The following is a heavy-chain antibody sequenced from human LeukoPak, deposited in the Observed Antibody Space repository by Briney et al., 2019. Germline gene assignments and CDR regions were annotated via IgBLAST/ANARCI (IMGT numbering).Heavy chain of an antibody. CDR3: AKDDAWGRYKD. CDR2: ISPSGGIT. J-gene: IGHJ1*01. CDR1: GLTFSSHG. Sequence: GGTLRLSCAASGLTFSSHGMNWVRQAPGKGLEWVSGISPSGGITYYTDSVKGRFTISRDNSKNTVSLQMNSLGGDDTAVYYCAKDDAWGRYKDWGQGTLVTVSS. D-gene: IGHD3-16*01. V-gene: IGHV3-23*01.